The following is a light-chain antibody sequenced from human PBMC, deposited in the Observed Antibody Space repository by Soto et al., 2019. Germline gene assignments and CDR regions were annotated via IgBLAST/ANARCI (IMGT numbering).Light chain of an antibody. V-gene: IGKV1-17*03. J-gene: IGKJ1*01. CDR3: QQYETFSGT. Sequence: DIQMTQSPSAMSASVGDRVTVTCRASQDIGNYLVWFQQKPGTVPKRLIFAASSLQGGVPSRFSGSGSGTEFTLTIASLQPDDFATYYCQQYETFSGTFGPGTKVDIK. CDR1: QDIGNY. CDR2: AAS.